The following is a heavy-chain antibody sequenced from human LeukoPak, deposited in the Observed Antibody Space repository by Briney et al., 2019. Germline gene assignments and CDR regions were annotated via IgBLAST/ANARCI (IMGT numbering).Heavy chain of an antibody. V-gene: IGHV1-69*13. D-gene: IGHD3-16*01. CDR3: ARGLGGGVDYYYYGMDV. Sequence: SVKVSCKASGGTFSSYAISWVRQAPGQGLEWMGGIIPIFGTANYAQKFQGRVTITADESTSTAYMELSSLRSEDTAVYYCARGLGGGVDYYYYGMDVWGQGTTVTVSS. CDR1: GGTFSSYA. J-gene: IGHJ6*02. CDR2: IIPIFGTA.